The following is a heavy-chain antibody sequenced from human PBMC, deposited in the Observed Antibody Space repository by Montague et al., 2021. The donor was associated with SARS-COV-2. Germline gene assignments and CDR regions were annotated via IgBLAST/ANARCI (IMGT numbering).Heavy chain of an antibody. CDR3: ARQPTLPRADY. CDR1: GGSISSYY. Sequence: SETLSLTCTVSGGSISSYYWSWIRQPPGKGLEWIGYIYYSGSTNYNPSLKSRVTISIDTSKNRLSLNLTSVTAADTAVYYCARQPTLPRADYWGQGILVTVSS. J-gene: IGHJ4*02. V-gene: IGHV4-59*08. CDR2: IYYSGST.